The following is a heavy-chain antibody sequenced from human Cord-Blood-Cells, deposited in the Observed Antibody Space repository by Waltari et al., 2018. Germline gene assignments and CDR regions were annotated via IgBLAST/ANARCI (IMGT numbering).Heavy chain of an antibody. Sequence: EVQLVESGGGLVQPGGSLRRSCVASGFTVSGYEMNWVRQAPGKGLEWVSYISSSGSTIYYADSVKGRFTISRDNAKNSLYLQMNSLRAEDTAVYYCARGGSSEYFQHWGQGTLVTVSS. CDR2: ISSSGSTI. V-gene: IGHV3-48*03. D-gene: IGHD1-26*01. J-gene: IGHJ1*01. CDR1: GFTVSGYE. CDR3: ARGGSSEYFQH.